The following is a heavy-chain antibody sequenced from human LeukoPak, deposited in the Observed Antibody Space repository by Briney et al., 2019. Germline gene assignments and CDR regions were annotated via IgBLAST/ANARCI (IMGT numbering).Heavy chain of an antibody. CDR3: ATDHRGNRNFDY. D-gene: IGHD2/OR15-2a*01. V-gene: IGHV1-24*01. Sequence: ASVKVSCKVSGYTLTELSMHWVRQAPGKGLEGMGGFDPEDGETIYAQKFQGRVTMTEDTSTDTAYMELSSLRSEDTAVYYCATDHRGNRNFDYWGQGTLVTVSS. CDR2: FDPEDGET. J-gene: IGHJ4*02. CDR1: GYTLTELS.